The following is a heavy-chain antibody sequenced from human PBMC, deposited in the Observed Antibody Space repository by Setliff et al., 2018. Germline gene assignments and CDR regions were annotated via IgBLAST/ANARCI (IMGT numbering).Heavy chain of an antibody. V-gene: IGHV1-24*01. D-gene: IGHD5-18*01. Sequence: ASVKVSCKVSGYTLTELSMHWVRQAPGKGLEWMGGFDPEDGESIYAQKFQSRVTMTEDTSTDTAYMELGSLRSADTAVYYCATSVSWIQLVLYPQGHPEPFDDWGQGTLVTVSS. CDR2: FDPEDGES. CDR1: GYTLTELS. J-gene: IGHJ4*02. CDR3: ATSVSWIQLVLYPQGHPEPFDD.